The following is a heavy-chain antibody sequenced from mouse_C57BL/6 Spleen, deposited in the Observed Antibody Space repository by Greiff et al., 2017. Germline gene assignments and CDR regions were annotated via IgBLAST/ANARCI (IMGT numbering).Heavy chain of an antibody. J-gene: IGHJ2*01. CDR1: GFNIKNNC. CDR2: IAPANGNT. Sequence: EVQLQQSVAELVRPGASVKLSCTASGFNIKNNCMHWVQQRPEQGLEWIGRIAPANGNTKYAPKFQGKATITADTSSNTAYLQLNSLTSGDTAIYYCASPAYGSIYFDYWGQGTTLTVSS. V-gene: IGHV14-3*01. CDR3: ASPAYGSIYFDY. D-gene: IGHD1-1*01.